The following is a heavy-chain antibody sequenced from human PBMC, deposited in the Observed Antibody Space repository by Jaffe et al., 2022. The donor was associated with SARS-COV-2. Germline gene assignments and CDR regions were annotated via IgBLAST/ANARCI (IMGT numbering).Heavy chain of an antibody. V-gene: IGHV3-33*01. D-gene: IGHD2-15*01. CDR2: IRYDGSNK. CDR1: GFTFSNYG. CDR3: ARETCSGGRCLDDC. Sequence: QVQLVESGGGVVQPGRSLRLSCAASGFTFSNYGMHWVRQAPGKGLEWVALIRYDGSNKYYADSVKGRFTISRDNSKNTLYLQMDSLRAEDTALYYCARETCSGGRCLDDCWGQGTLVTVSS. J-gene: IGHJ4*02.